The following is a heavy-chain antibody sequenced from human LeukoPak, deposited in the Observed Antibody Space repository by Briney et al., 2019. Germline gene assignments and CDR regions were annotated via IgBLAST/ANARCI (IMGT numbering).Heavy chain of an antibody. Sequence: GGSLRLSCAASGFTFDDYAMHWVRQAPGNGLEWVSGISWNSGSIGYADSVKGRFTISRDNAKNSLYLQMNSPRAEDTAVYYCARVRKKWDFDYWGQGTLVTVSS. CDR2: ISWNSGSI. CDR3: ARVRKKWDFDY. CDR1: GFTFDDYA. D-gene: IGHD2-8*01. J-gene: IGHJ4*02. V-gene: IGHV3-9*01.